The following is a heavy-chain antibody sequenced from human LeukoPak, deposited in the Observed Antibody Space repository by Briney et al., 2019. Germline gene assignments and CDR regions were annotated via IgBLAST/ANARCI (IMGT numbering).Heavy chain of an antibody. D-gene: IGHD3-3*01. CDR1: GGSFSGYY. V-gene: IGHV4-34*01. CDR2: INHSGST. CDR3: AIFGVVIARVDY. Sequence: PSETLSHTCAVYGGSFSGYYWSWIRQPPGKGLEWIGEINHSGSTNYDPSLKSRVTISVDTSKNQFSLKLSSVTAADTAVYYCAIFGVVIARVDYWGQGTLVTVSS. J-gene: IGHJ4*02.